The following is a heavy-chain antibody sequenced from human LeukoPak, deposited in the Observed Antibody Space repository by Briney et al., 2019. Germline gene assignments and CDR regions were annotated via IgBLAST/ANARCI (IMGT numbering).Heavy chain of an antibody. CDR3: AKDQRYCSGGSCRTHFDY. D-gene: IGHD2-15*01. CDR2: IIGSGGST. CDR1: GFTFSSYA. J-gene: IGHJ4*02. Sequence: GGSLRLSWEGSGFTFSSYAMSWVRQAPGKGLEWVSAIIGSGGSTYYADSVKGRFTISRDNSKNTLYLQMNSPRAEDTAVYYCAKDQRYCSGGSCRTHFDYWGQGTLVTVSS. V-gene: IGHV3-23*01.